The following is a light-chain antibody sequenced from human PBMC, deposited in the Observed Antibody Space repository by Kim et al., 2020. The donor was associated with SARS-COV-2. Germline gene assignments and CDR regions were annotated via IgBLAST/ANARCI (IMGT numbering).Light chain of an antibody. J-gene: IGLJ3*02. Sequence: SYELTQPPSVSVAPGKTARITCGGNNIGSKSVHWYQQKPGQAPVLVIYYDSDRPSGIPERFSGSNSGNMATLTISRVEAGDEAGYYCQVWDSSGGVFGGGTKLTVL. CDR2: YDS. CDR3: QVWDSSGGV. CDR1: NIGSKS. V-gene: IGLV3-21*04.